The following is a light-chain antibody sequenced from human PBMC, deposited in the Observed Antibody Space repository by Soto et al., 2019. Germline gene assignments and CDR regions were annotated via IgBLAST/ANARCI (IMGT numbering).Light chain of an antibody. CDR3: QQSSSAPKT. Sequence: DIQMTQSPSSLSASVGDRVTITCRASQSISTYLNWYQQKPGKAPKVLIYAASSLQSGVPSRFSGSGSGTLFTLTISSLQPEDFATYYCQQSSSAPKTFGQGTKVEIK. CDR2: AAS. CDR1: QSISTY. V-gene: IGKV1-39*01. J-gene: IGKJ1*01.